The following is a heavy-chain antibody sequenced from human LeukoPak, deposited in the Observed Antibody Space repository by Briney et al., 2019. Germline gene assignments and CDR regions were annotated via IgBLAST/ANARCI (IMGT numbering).Heavy chain of an antibody. V-gene: IGHV3-21*01. J-gene: IGHJ5*02. CDR2: ISRSSYYV. CDR3: ARWWGFDP. D-gene: IGHD2-15*01. CDR1: GFTFSDYN. Sequence: GGSLRLSCAASGFTFSDYNMNWVRQAPGKGLEWVSSISRSSYYVYYTDSVKGRFTISRDNAKNSLYLQMNSLRAEDTAVYYCARWWGFDPWGQGTLVTVSS.